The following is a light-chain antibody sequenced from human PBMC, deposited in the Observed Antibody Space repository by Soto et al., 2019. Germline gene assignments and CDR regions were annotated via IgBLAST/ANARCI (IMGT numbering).Light chain of an antibody. V-gene: IGKV1-17*03. Sequence: DIQMTQSPSAMSASVGDRVTITCRESHVISNYLFWFQQKPGKVPKRLIYDASSLQSWVPTRFSSNVSGTDFSLTISSLQPEDFATYYCLQHNSFPLAFGHGTTVEIK. J-gene: IGKJ1*01. CDR3: LQHNSFPLA. CDR2: DAS. CDR1: HVISNY.